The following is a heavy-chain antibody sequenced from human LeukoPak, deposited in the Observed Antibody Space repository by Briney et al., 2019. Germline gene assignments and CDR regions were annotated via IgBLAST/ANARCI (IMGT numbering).Heavy chain of an antibody. J-gene: IGHJ3*02. Sequence: SETLSLTCIVSGGSISSYYWSWIRQPPGKGLEWIGYIYYSGSTNYNPSLKSRVTISVDTSKNQFSLKLSSVTAADTAVYYCARDRATRGAFDIWGQGTMVTVSS. V-gene: IGHV4-59*01. CDR1: GGSISSYY. CDR3: ARDRATRGAFDI. CDR2: IYYSGST. D-gene: IGHD1-26*01.